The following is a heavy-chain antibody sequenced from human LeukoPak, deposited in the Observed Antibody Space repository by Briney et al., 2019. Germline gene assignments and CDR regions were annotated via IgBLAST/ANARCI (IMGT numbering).Heavy chain of an antibody. CDR2: IYYSGST. Sequence: PSETLSLTCTVSGGSISSSSYYWGWIRQPPGKGLDWIGSIYYSGSTYYNPSLKSRVTISVDTPKNQFSLKLSSVTAADTAVYYCARGRAYSSSWSDYWGQGTLVTVSS. CDR1: GGSISSSSYY. CDR3: ARGRAYSSSWSDY. D-gene: IGHD6-13*01. J-gene: IGHJ4*02. V-gene: IGHV4-39*07.